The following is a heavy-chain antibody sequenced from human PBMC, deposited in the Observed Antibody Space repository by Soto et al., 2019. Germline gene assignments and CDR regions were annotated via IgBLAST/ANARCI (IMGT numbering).Heavy chain of an antibody. D-gene: IGHD6-13*01. J-gene: IGHJ6*02. CDR2: TYYRSKWYN. CDR1: GDIVSINSVA. V-gene: IGHV6-1*01. Sequence: SQSRSLTYAISGDIVSINSVAWNVIRQCPSRGLEWLGRTYYRSKWYNDYAVSVNSRITINPDTSKNQFSLQLNSVTSEDTAVYYCAREGRGSTWYLSGDRYYFYGMDVWGQGTTVTVSS. CDR3: AREGRGSTWYLSGDRYYFYGMDV.